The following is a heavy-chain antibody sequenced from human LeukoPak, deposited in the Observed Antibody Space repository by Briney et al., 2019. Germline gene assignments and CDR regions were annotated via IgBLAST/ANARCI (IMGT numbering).Heavy chain of an antibody. V-gene: IGHV3-11*04. Sequence: GGSLRLSCAASGFIFSDYYMIWIRQAPGKGLEGVSYISGSGDTIYYADSVRGRFTISRDNAKNSLYLQMNSLRAEDTAVYYCAKAPRIAARRGYYYYMDVWGKGTTVTVSS. J-gene: IGHJ6*03. D-gene: IGHD6-6*01. CDR3: AKAPRIAARRGYYYYMDV. CDR2: ISGSGDTI. CDR1: GFIFSDYY.